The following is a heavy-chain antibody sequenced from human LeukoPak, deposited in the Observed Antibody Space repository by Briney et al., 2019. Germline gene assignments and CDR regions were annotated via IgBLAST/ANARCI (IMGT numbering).Heavy chain of an antibody. CDR3: AKGSNLWGARGAFDI. J-gene: IGHJ3*02. D-gene: IGHD3-16*01. V-gene: IGHV3-9*01. CDR2: ISWNSGSI. Sequence: PGGSLRLSCAASGFTFDDYAMHWVRQAPGKGPEWVSGISWNSGSIGYADSVKGRFTISRDNAKNSLYLQMNSLRAEDTALYYCAKGSNLWGARGAFDIWGQGTMVTVSS. CDR1: GFTFDDYA.